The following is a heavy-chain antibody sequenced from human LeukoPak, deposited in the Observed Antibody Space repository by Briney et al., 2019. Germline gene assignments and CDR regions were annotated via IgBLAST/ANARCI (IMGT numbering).Heavy chain of an antibody. CDR3: ARGSSWPFDY. V-gene: IGHV4-34*01. CDR1: GGSFSGYY. J-gene: IGHJ4*02. CDR2: INHSGST. D-gene: IGHD6-13*01. Sequence: SETLSLTCAVYGGSFSGYYWSWIRQPPGKGLEWVGEINHSGSTNYNPSLKSRVTISVDTSKNQFSLKLSSVTAADTAVYYCARGSSWPFDYWGQGTLVTVSS.